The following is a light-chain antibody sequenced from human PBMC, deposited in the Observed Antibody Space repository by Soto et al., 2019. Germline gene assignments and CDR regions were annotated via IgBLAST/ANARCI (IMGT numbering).Light chain of an antibody. CDR1: QGISTY. CDR3: QQYNSYST. V-gene: IGKV1-9*01. J-gene: IGKJ1*01. CDR2: AAS. Sequence: IQLSQSPSSLSASVGDRVTITCRASQGISTYLAWYQQKPGKAPKLLIYAASTLQSGVPSRFSGSGSGTHFTLTISRLQPEDFATYYCQQYNSYSTFGQGTKVDIK.